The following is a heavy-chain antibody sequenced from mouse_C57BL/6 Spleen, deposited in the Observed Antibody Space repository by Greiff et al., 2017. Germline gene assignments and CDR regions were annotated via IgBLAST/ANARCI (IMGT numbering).Heavy chain of an antibody. CDR1: GYTFTSYW. CDR2: IYPGSGST. J-gene: IGHJ1*03. D-gene: IGHD2-4*01. Sequence: QVQLQQPGAELVKPGASVKMSCKASGYTFTSYWITWVKQRPGQGLEWIGDIYPGSGSTNYNEKFKSKATLTVDTSSSTAYMQLSSLTSEDAAVYYCAREVYDYDGPWYFDVWGTGTTVTVSS. CDR3: AREVYDYDGPWYFDV. V-gene: IGHV1-55*01.